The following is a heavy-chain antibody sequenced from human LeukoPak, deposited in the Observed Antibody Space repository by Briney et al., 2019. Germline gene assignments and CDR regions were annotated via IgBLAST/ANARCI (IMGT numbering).Heavy chain of an antibody. D-gene: IGHD2-2*01. V-gene: IGHV4-39*01. CDR1: GGSISSSSYY. CDR2: IYYSGST. CDR3: ARRDRITLPAAPFDY. J-gene: IGHJ4*02. Sequence: PSETLSLTCTVSGGSISSSSYYWGWIRQPPGKGLEWIGSIYYSGSTYYNPSLKSRVTISVDTSKNQFSLKLSSVTAADTAVYYCARRDRITLPAAPFDYWGQGTPVTVSS.